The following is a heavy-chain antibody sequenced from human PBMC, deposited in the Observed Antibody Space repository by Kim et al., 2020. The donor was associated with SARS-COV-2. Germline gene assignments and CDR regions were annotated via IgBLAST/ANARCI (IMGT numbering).Heavy chain of an antibody. CDR1: GDSVSSNSAS. CDR2: TYFQTKWYS. V-gene: IGHV6-1*01. CDR3: ARRLYSGFDGFFDY. D-gene: IGHD5-12*01. J-gene: IGHJ4*02. Sequence: SQTLSLTCAISGDSVSSNSASWNWFRQSPSRGLEWLGRTYFQTKWYSNYALSLKSRIAINPDASKNLVSLQLNSVTPDDTAVYYCARRLYSGFDGFFDYWGQGILVTVSS.